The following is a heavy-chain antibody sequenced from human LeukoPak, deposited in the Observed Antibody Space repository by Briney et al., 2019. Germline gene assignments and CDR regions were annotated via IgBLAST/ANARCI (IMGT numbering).Heavy chain of an antibody. CDR2: IYYTGST. J-gene: IGHJ4*02. Sequence: SETLSLTCSVSGGSISSLYWSWIRQPPGKGLEWIGYIYYTGSTNYNPSLRGRVTMFVDMSKNQFSLRLSSVTAADAAVYYCARHRAYSSSSPFDYWGQGTLVTVSS. CDR1: GGSISSLY. CDR3: ARHRAYSSSSPFDY. V-gene: IGHV4-59*08. D-gene: IGHD6-6*01.